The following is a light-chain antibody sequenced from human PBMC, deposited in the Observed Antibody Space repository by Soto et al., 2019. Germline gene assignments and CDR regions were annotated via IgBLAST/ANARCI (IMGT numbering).Light chain of an antibody. CDR3: QSYDNSLSGSRI. J-gene: IGLJ2*01. CDR2: GDN. V-gene: IGLV1-40*01. CDR1: SANIGAGYD. Sequence: QSVLTQPPSVSGAPGLRVTISCTGNSANIGAGYDVHWYQQLPGTAPKLLIYGDNNRPSGVPDRFSGSKSGTSASLAITGLQAEDEADYYCQSYDNSLSGSRIFGGGTKLTVL.